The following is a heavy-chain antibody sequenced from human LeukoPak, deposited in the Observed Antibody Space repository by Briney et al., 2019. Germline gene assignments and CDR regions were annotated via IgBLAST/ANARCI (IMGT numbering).Heavy chain of an antibody. V-gene: IGHV3-7*01. J-gene: IGHJ6*03. CDR3: ARAGRKSRGVDLVRKKETGYYYYMDV. D-gene: IGHD3-10*02. Sequence: GGSLRLSCAASGFTFSSYWMSWVRQAPGKGLEWVANIKQDGSEKYYVDSVKGRFTISRDNAKNSLYLQMNGLRAEDTAVYYCARAGRKSRGVDLVRKKETGYYYYMDVWGKGTTVTVSS. CDR2: IKQDGSEK. CDR1: GFTFSSYW.